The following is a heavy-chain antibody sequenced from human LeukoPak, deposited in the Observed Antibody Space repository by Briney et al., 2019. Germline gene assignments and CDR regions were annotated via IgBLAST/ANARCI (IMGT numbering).Heavy chain of an antibody. J-gene: IGHJ4*02. V-gene: IGHV1-2*02. D-gene: IGHD6-13*01. Sequence: NSGGTNYAQKFQGRVTMTRDTSISAAYMELSRLRSDDTAVYYCARGPIAAAGTFDYWGQGTLVTVSS. CDR3: ARGPIAAAGTFDY. CDR2: NSGGT.